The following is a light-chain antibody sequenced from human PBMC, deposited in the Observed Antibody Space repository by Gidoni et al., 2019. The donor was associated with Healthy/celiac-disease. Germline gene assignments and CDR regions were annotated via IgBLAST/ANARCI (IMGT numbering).Light chain of an antibody. CDR3: CSYAGSYTCVV. J-gene: IGLJ2*01. CDR2: DVS. CDR1: SSDVGGYNY. Sequence: QSALTQPRSVSGSPGQSVPISCTGTSSDVGGYNYVSWYQQHPGKAPKLMIYDVSKRPSGVPDRFSGSKSGNTASLTISGLQAEDEADYYCCSYAGSYTCVVFGGGTKLTVL. V-gene: IGLV2-11*01.